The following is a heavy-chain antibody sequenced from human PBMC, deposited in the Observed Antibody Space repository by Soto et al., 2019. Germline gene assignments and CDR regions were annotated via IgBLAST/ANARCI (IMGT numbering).Heavy chain of an antibody. V-gene: IGHV4-59*08. CDR1: GGSISSYY. Sequence: SETLSLTCTVSGGSISSYYWSWIRQPPGKGLEWIGYIYYSGSTNYNPSLKSRVTISVDTSKNQFSLKLSSVTAADTAVYYCARHLRNFWGSTSRPNAFDIWGQGTMVTVSS. CDR2: IYYSGST. D-gene: IGHD2-2*01. J-gene: IGHJ3*02. CDR3: ARHLRNFWGSTSRPNAFDI.